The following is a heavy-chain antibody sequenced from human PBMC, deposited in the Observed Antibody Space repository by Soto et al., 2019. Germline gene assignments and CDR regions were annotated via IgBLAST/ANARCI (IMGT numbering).Heavy chain of an antibody. CDR2: ISYDGTNK. Sequence: GGSLRLSCAASGFYFGSYAMHWVRQAPGKGLEWVTIISYDGTNKYYADSAKGRFTISRDNSKNTLYLEMNSLRPEDTAIYFCAKVGFDSSGASSVFDVWGQGTLVTGSS. D-gene: IGHD3-22*01. J-gene: IGHJ4*02. CDR1: GFYFGSYA. CDR3: AKVGFDSSGASSVFDV. V-gene: IGHV3-30*18.